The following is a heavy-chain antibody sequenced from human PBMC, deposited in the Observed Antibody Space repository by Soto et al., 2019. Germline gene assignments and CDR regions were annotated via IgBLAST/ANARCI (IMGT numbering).Heavy chain of an antibody. J-gene: IGHJ4*02. CDR2: INSIGTL. D-gene: IGHD3-10*01. CDR3: AKDRQDDVGWTFDH. Sequence: ELQLLESGGHLVQRGGSLRLSCAASGFTVSRYAMAWVRQAPGKGLEWISEINSIGTLFYAQSVRGRFTISRDISKNTVFLQMDSLRVDDTAVYYCAKDRQDDVGWTFDHWGQGTLVTVSS. V-gene: IGHV3-23*01. CDR1: GFTVSRYA.